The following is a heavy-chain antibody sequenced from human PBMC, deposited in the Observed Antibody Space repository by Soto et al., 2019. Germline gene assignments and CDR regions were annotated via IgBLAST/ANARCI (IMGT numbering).Heavy chain of an antibody. CDR2: IDPSDSYT. Sequence: PGESLKISCDGSGYSFTIYWISWVLQMPGKGLEWMGRIDPSDSYTNYSPSFQGHVTISADKSISTAYLQWSSLKASDTAMYYCASSAVPYSSGWYGGHWFDPWGQGTQVTVSS. D-gene: IGHD6-19*01. CDR3: ASSAVPYSSGWYGGHWFDP. V-gene: IGHV5-10-1*01. CDR1: GYSFTIYW. J-gene: IGHJ5*02.